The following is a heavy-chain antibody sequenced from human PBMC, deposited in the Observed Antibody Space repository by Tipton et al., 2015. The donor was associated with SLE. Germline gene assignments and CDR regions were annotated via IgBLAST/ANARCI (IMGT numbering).Heavy chain of an antibody. V-gene: IGHV4-34*01. CDR2: INHSGST. CDR1: GGSFSGYY. CDR3: ARGPAFGRKKSYFDY. Sequence: LRLSCAVYGGSFSGYYWSWIRQPPGKGLEWIGEINHSGSTNYNPSLKRRVTISVDTSKNQFSLKLSSVTAADTAVYYCARGPAFGRKKSYFDYWGQGTLVTVSS. J-gene: IGHJ4*02. D-gene: IGHD2-15*01.